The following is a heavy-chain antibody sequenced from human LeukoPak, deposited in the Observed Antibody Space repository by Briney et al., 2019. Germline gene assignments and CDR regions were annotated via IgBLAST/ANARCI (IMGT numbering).Heavy chain of an antibody. V-gene: IGHV3-30*04. Sequence: GGSLRLSCAASGFTFSSYAMHWVRQAPGKGLEWVAVISYDGSNKYYADSVEGRFTISRDNSKNTLYLQMNSLRAEDTAVYYCARGGCSSTSCLLDYWGQGTLVTVSS. D-gene: IGHD2-2*01. CDR1: GFTFSSYA. CDR2: ISYDGSNK. J-gene: IGHJ4*02. CDR3: ARGGCSSTSCLLDY.